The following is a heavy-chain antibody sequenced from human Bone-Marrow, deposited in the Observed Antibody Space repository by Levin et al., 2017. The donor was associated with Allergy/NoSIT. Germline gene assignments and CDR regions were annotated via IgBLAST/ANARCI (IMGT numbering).Heavy chain of an antibody. CDR3: ATGQGHLVGPP. D-gene: IGHD6-6*01. CDR2: MNPNGGNT. J-gene: IGHJ5*02. Sequence: ASVKVSCKASGDTFSSYDINWVRQASGQGLEWMGWMNPNGGNTVYAKKFQGRVTMTRNTSISTAYMDLSSLRSDDTATYYCATGQGHLVGPPWGQGTLVTVSA. V-gene: IGHV1-8*01. CDR1: GDTFSSYD.